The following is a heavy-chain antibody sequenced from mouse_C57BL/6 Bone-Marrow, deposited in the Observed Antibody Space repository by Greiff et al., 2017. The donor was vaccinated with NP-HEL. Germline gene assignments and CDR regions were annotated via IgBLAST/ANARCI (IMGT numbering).Heavy chain of an antibody. V-gene: IGHV1-52*01. J-gene: IGHJ4*01. D-gene: IGHD1-1*01. Sequence: QVQLQQPGAELVRPGSSVQLSCKASGYTFTSYWMHWVKQRPIQGLEWIGNIDPSDSETHYNQHFKDKATLTVDKSSSTAYMQLSSLTSEDSAVYYCARGKSTTVVASMDYRGQGTSVTVAA. CDR1: GYTFTSYW. CDR2: IDPSDSET. CDR3: ARGKSTTVVASMDY.